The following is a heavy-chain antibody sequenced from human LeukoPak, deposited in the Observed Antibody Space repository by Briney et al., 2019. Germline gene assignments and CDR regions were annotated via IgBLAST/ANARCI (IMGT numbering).Heavy chain of an antibody. V-gene: IGHV4-34*01. CDR1: GGSFSGYY. Sequence: SETLSLTCAVYGGSFSGYYWSWIRPPPGKGLEWIGEINHSGSTNYNPSLKRRVTISVDTSKNQFSLKLSSVTAAATAVYYCARVGSSIAARRFDYWGQGTLVTVSS. J-gene: IGHJ4*02. CDR2: INHSGST. D-gene: IGHD6-6*01. CDR3: ARVGSSIAARRFDY.